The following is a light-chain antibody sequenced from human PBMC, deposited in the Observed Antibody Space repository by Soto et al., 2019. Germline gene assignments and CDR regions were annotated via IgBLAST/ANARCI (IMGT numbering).Light chain of an antibody. J-gene: IGLJ1*01. Sequence: QSVLTQPPSASGTPGQRVTISCSGSSSNIGSNTVNWYQQIPGTAPKLLIYSNNERPSGVPDRFSGSKSGTSASLAISGLQSEDEADFYCAAWDDSLNAYVIGTGTKLTVL. V-gene: IGLV1-44*01. CDR1: SSNIGSNT. CDR3: AAWDDSLNAYV. CDR2: SNN.